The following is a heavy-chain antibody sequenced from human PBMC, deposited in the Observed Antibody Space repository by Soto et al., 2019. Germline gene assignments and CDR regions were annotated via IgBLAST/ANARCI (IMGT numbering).Heavy chain of an antibody. J-gene: IGHJ6*02. CDR3: AREALLRLYYYYGMDV. CDR2: ISAYNGNT. D-gene: IGHD1-26*01. V-gene: IGHV1-18*01. Sequence: QVQLVQSGAEVKKPGASVKVSCKASGYTFTSYGISWVRQATGQGLEWMGWISAYNGNTNYAQKLQGRVTMTTDTSTSTAYMELRSLRPDDTAVYYCAREALLRLYYYYGMDVWGQGTTVIVSS. CDR1: GYTFTSYG.